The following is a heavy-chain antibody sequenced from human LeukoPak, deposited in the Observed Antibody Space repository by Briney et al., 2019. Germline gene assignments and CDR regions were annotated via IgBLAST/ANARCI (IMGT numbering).Heavy chain of an antibody. V-gene: IGHV1-2*02. J-gene: IGHJ4*02. CDR1: GYTFTDYY. CDR2: VNPHSGGT. Sequence: ASVKVSCKASGYTFTDYYIHWVRQAPGHGLEWMGWVNPHSGGTNFAQRFRGRVTLTRDTSVTTAYMELNRLESDDTAIYYCARSGNKYHSRLLFHWSQGTEIIVSS. D-gene: IGHD2/OR15-2a*01. CDR3: ARSGNKYHSRLLFH.